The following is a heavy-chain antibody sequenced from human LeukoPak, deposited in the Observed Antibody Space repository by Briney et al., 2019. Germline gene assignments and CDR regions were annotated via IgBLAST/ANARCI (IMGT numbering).Heavy chain of an antibody. CDR2: ISGSGGST. Sequence: GGSLRLSCAASGFTFSIYAMSWVRQAAGKGRGWVSAISGSGGSTYYADSVKGRFTISRDNSKNTLYLQMNSLRAEDTAVYYCAKVRYNYGLYDAFDIWGQGTMVTVSS. CDR1: GFTFSIYA. CDR3: AKVRYNYGLYDAFDI. J-gene: IGHJ3*02. V-gene: IGHV3-23*01. D-gene: IGHD5-18*01.